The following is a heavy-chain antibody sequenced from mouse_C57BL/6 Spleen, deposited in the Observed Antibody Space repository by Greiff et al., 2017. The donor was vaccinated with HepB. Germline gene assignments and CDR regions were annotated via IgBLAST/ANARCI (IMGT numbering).Heavy chain of an antibody. V-gene: IGHV1-82*01. Sequence: VKLMESGPELVKPGASVKISCKASGYAFSSSWMNWVKQRPGKGLEWIGRIYPGDGDTNYNGKFKGKATLTADKSSSTAYMQLSSLTSEDSAVYFCAKGYSNYAAMDYWGQGTSVTVSS. CDR2: IYPGDGDT. D-gene: IGHD2-5*01. CDR3: AKGYSNYAAMDY. CDR1: GYAFSSSW. J-gene: IGHJ4*01.